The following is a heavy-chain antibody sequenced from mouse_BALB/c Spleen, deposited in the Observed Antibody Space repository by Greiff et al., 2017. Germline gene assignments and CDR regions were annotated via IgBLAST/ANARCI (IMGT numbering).Heavy chain of an antibody. CDR2: ISDGGSYT. CDR1: GFTFSDYY. Sequence: EVQGVESGGGLVKPGGSLKLSCAASGFTFSDYYMYWVRQTPEKRLEWVATISDGGSYTYYPDSVKGRFTISRDNAKNNLYLQMSSLKSEDTAMYYCARGIYYDYDPSWFAYWGQGTLVTVSA. V-gene: IGHV5-4*02. CDR3: ARGIYYDYDPSWFAY. D-gene: IGHD2-4*01. J-gene: IGHJ3*01.